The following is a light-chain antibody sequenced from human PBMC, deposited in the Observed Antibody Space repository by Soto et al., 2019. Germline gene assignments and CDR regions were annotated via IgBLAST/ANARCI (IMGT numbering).Light chain of an antibody. CDR2: EVN. CDR1: SSDVGAYNY. Sequence: QSALTQPPSASGSPGQSVAISCTGTSSDVGAYNYVCWYQQHPGKAPKLMIYEVNKRPSGVPDRFSGSKSGNTASLAISGLQPEDEADYYCAAWDDSLNALFGTGTKVTVL. V-gene: IGLV2-8*01. CDR3: AAWDDSLNAL. J-gene: IGLJ1*01.